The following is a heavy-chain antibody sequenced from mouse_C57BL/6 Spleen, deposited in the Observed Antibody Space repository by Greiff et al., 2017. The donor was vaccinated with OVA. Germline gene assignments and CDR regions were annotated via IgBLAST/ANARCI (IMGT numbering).Heavy chain of an antibody. V-gene: IGHV7-1*01. CDR3: ARAHFYAMDY. J-gene: IGHJ4*01. CDR2: SRNKANDYTT. Sequence: EVQLVESGGGLVQSGRSLRLSCATSGFTFSDFYMEWVRQAPGKGLEWIAASRNKANDYTTEYSASVKGRFIVSRDTSQSILYLQMNALRAEDTAIYYCARAHFYAMDYWGQGTSVTVSS. CDR1: GFTFSDFY.